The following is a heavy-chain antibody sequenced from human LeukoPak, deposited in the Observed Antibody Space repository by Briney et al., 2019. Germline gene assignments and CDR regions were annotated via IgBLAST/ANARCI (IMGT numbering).Heavy chain of an antibody. V-gene: IGHV3-30*04. D-gene: IGHD3-16*02. CDR1: GPFFSSYS. Sequence: PGGSLRLSCAASGPFFSSYSMHWIRQAPGKGLEWVAVISHDGSKKYYADSVKGRVSVFRDNSKNMFYLQMSTLRIEDTAVFYCARGDDTSVITNWLDPWGQGTLVTVSS. CDR3: ARGDDTSVITNWLDP. CDR2: ISHDGSKK. J-gene: IGHJ5*02.